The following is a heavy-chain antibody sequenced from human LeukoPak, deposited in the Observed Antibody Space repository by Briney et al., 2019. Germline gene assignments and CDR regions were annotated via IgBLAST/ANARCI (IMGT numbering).Heavy chain of an antibody. J-gene: IGHJ3*02. CDR2: IIPIFGTA. Sequence: GASVKVSCKASGGTFSSYAISWVRQAPGQGLEWMGGIIPIFGTANYAQKFQGRVTFTADESTSTAYMELSSLRSEDTAVYYCARPLTYYYDSSGYYHDAFDIWGQGTMVTVSS. CDR1: GGTFSSYA. D-gene: IGHD3-22*01. V-gene: IGHV1-69*13. CDR3: ARPLTYYYDSSGYYHDAFDI.